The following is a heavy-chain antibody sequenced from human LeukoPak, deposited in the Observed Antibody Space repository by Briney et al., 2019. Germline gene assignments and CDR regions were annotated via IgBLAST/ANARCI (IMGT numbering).Heavy chain of an antibody. Sequence: SETLSLTCTVSGGSISSSSYYWGWIRQPPGKGLEWIGSIYYSGSTYYNPSLKSRVTISVDTSKNQFSLKLSSVTAADTAVYYCARSGGRYYGSGSYYKIPSNWFDPWGQGTLVTVSS. J-gene: IGHJ5*02. CDR1: GGSISSSSYY. D-gene: IGHD3-10*01. CDR3: ARSGGRYYGSGSYYKIPSNWFDP. V-gene: IGHV4-39*07. CDR2: IYYSGST.